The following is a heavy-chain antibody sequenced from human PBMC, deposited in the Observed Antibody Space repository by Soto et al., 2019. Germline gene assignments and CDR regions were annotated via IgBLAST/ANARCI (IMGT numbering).Heavy chain of an antibody. CDR1: GFTFSSYA. CDR2: ISYDGTNK. CDR3: ARDLRCNNGVCSPYYYYALDV. D-gene: IGHD2-8*01. Sequence: PGGSLRLSCAASGFTFSSYAMHWVRQAPGKGLEWVAVISYDGTNKYYADSVKGRFTISRDNSKNTLYLQMNSLRGEDTAVYYCARDLRCNNGVCSPYYYYALDVWGQGTTVTVSS. J-gene: IGHJ6*02. V-gene: IGHV3-30-3*01.